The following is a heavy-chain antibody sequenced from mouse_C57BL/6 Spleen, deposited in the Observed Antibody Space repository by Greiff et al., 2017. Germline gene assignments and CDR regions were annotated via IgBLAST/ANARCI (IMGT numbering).Heavy chain of an antibody. J-gene: IGHJ3*01. CDR1: GFSLTSYA. V-gene: IGHV2-9-1*01. Sequence: VKLQESGPGLVAPSQSLSITCTVSGFSLTSYAISWVRQPPGKGLEWLGVIWTGGGTNYNSALKSRLSISKDNSKSQVFLKMNSLQTDDTARYYCASLLYDYDLFAYWGQGTLVTVSA. D-gene: IGHD2-4*01. CDR2: IWTGGGT. CDR3: ASLLYDYDLFAY.